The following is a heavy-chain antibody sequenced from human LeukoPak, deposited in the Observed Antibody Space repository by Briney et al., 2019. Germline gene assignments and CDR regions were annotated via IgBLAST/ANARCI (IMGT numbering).Heavy chain of an antibody. V-gene: IGHV3-49*04. CDR3: TREGLGMDV. CDR1: RFTFGAYA. J-gene: IGHJ6*02. CDR2: IRGKANGGTT. Sequence: GGSLRLSCTPSRFTFGAYAMSWVRQAAGKWLEWVGLIRGKANGGTTEHAASVKGRFTISRDDSKSIAYLQMNSLKTEDTAVYYCTREGLGMDVWGQGTTVTVSS.